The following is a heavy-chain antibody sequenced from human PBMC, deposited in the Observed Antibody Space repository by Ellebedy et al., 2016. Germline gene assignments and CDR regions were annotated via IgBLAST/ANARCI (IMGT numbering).Heavy chain of an antibody. J-gene: IGHJ6*02. CDR3: ATYYYGSGSYYKRGMDV. CDR1: GGTFSSYA. Sequence: ASVKVSCXASGGTFSSYAISWVRQAPGQGLEWMGGFDPEDGETIYAQKFQGRVTMTEDTSTDTAYMELSSLRSEDTAVYYCATYYYGSGSYYKRGMDVWGQGTTVTVSS. D-gene: IGHD3-10*01. V-gene: IGHV1-24*01. CDR2: FDPEDGET.